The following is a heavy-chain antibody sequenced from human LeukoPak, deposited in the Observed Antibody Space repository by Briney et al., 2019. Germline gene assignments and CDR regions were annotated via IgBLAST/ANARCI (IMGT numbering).Heavy chain of an antibody. CDR2: IGSSSSSI. Sequence: GGSLRLSCAASGLTFSIYSMNWVRQAPGKGLEWVSSIGSSSSSIYYADSVKGRFPISRDNAKNSLYLQMNSLRAEDTAVYYCAREGNGYISEAFDIWGQGTMVTVSS. V-gene: IGHV3-21*01. J-gene: IGHJ3*02. D-gene: IGHD5-24*01. CDR1: GLTFSIYS. CDR3: AREGNGYISEAFDI.